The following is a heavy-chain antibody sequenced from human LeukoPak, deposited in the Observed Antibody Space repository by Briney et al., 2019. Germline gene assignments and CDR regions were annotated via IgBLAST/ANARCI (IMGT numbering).Heavy chain of an antibody. D-gene: IGHD3-16*01. CDR2: IKQDGSEK. Sequence: TGGSLTLSCSASGFIFSNYRMTWVRQGPGKGLEWVANIKQDGSEKYYVDSVKGRFTISRDNAKKSLYLQMNSLRAEDTAVYFCARDMIILQSWGQGTLVTVSS. CDR1: GFIFSNYR. V-gene: IGHV3-7*04. CDR3: ARDMIILQS. J-gene: IGHJ5*02.